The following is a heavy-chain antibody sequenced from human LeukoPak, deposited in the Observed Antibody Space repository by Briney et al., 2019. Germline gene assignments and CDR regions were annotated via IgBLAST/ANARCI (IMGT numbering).Heavy chain of an antibody. CDR1: GFTVSSNY. CDR3: AKRGYCGSTSCYSNDFDY. CDR2: IYSGGST. D-gene: IGHD2-2*02. V-gene: IGHV3-53*01. J-gene: IGHJ4*02. Sequence: GGSLRLSCAASGFTVSSNYMSWVRQAPGKGLEWVSVIYSGGSTYYADSVKGRFTISRDNSKNTLYLQMNSLRAEDTAVYYCAKRGYCGSTSCYSNDFDYWGQGTLVTVSS.